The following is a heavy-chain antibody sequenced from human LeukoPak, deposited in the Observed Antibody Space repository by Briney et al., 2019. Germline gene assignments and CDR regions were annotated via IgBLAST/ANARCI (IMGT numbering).Heavy chain of an antibody. CDR2: ISAYNGNT. J-gene: IGHJ3*02. CDR3: ARIAAAGTGAFDI. D-gene: IGHD6-13*01. Sequence: WASVKVSCQASGYTFTSYGISWARQAPGQGLEWMGWISAYNGNTNYAQKLQGRVTMTTDTSTSTAYMELRSLRSDDTAVYYCARIAAAGTGAFDIWGQGTMVTVSS. V-gene: IGHV1-18*01. CDR1: GYTFTSYG.